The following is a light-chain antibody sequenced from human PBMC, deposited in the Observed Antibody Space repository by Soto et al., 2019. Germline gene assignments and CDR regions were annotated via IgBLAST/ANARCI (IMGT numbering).Light chain of an antibody. CDR2: ATS. V-gene: IGKV1-5*01. CDR1: QSISSW. Sequence: DIQMAQCPFTLSASVGDVFTIPCRASQSISSWLAWYLQKPGKAPKFLIYATSTFQSGVPSRFSGSGSGTEFTLTISSLQPDDFATYYFQQYNSYSPTTFGQGTKVDIK. CDR3: QQYNSYSPTT. J-gene: IGKJ1*01.